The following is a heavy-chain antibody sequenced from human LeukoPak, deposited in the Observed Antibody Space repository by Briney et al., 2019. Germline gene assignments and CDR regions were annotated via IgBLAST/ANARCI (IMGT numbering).Heavy chain of an antibody. CDR2: INTNTGNP. CDR3: ARAPRTGQLADLGPYY. J-gene: IGHJ4*02. Sequence: GASVKVSCKASGYTFTSYAMNWVRQAPGQGLEWMGWINTNTGNPTYAQGFTGRFVFSLDTSVSTAYLQISSLKAEDTAVYYCARAPRTGQLADLGPYYWGQGTLVTVSS. CDR1: GYTFTSYA. D-gene: IGHD6-13*01. V-gene: IGHV7-4-1*02.